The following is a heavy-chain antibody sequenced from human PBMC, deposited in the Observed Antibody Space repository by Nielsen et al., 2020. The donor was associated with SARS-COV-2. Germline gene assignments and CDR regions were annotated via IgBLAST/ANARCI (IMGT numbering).Heavy chain of an antibody. V-gene: IGHV3-21*01. CDR1: GFTFSSYS. Sequence: LSLTCAASGFTFSSYSMNWVRQAPGKGLEWVSSISSSSSYIYYADSVKGRFTISRDNAKNSLYLQMNSLRAEDTAVYYCARDLWSDTGYWGQGTLVTVSS. CDR2: ISSSSSYI. D-gene: IGHD2-21*01. CDR3: ARDLWSDTGY. J-gene: IGHJ4*02.